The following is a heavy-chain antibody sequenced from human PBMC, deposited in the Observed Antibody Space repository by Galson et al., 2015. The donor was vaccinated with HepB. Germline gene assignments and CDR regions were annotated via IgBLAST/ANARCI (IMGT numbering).Heavy chain of an antibody. CDR3: ARDSGAYCGGDCYSYYYYYGLDV. CDR1: GFTFSSYW. D-gene: IGHD2-21*02. CDR2: IKQDGSEK. Sequence: SLRLSCAASGFTFSSYWMSWVRQAPGKGLEWVANIKQDGSEKYYVDSVKGRFTISRDNAKNSLCLQMNSLRAEDTAVYYCARDSGAYCGGDCYSYYYYYGLDVWGQGTTVTVSS. V-gene: IGHV3-7*03. J-gene: IGHJ6*02.